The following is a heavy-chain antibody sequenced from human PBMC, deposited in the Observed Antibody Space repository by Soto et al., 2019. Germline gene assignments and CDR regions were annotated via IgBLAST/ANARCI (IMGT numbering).Heavy chain of an antibody. V-gene: IGHV1-69*13. CDR1: GGIFSNFT. D-gene: IGHD2-15*01. J-gene: IGHJ5*02. CDR2: IVPVYGTV. Sequence: SVKVSCKASGGIFSNFTFSWVRQAPGQGLEWMGTIVPVYGTVHYAHQFQGRVTITADESTSTTYMELSGLRAEDTAVYYCAKDGGGYPWGQGTLVTVSS. CDR3: AKDGGGYP.